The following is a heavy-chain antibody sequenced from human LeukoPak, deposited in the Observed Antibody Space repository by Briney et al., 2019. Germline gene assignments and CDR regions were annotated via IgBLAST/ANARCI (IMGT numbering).Heavy chain of an antibody. CDR1: GGTFSSYA. J-gene: IGHJ6*04. CDR3: ARDDCSSTSCYGLYYYGMDV. CDR2: IIPIFGTA. V-gene: IGHV1-69*01. Sequence: GASVKVSCKASGGTFSSYAISWVRQAPGQGLEWMGGIIPIFGTANYAQKFQGRVTITADESTSTAYMELSSLRSEDAAVYYCARDDCSSTSCYGLYYYGMDVWGKGTTVTVSS. D-gene: IGHD2-2*01.